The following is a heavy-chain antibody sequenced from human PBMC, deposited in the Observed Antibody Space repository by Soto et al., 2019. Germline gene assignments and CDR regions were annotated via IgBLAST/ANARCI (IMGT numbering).Heavy chain of an antibody. CDR2: IYYSGST. V-gene: IGHV4-31*03. D-gene: IGHD3-3*01. J-gene: IGHJ6*02. Sequence: SETLSLTCTASGGSISSGGYYWSWIRQHPGKGLEWIGYIYYSGSTYYNPSLKSRVTISVDTSKNQFSLKLSSVTAADTAVYYCARDAAPTPDYDFWSGPSGDYYGMDVWGQGTTVTVSS. CDR3: ARDAAPTPDYDFWSGPSGDYYGMDV. CDR1: GGSISSGGYY.